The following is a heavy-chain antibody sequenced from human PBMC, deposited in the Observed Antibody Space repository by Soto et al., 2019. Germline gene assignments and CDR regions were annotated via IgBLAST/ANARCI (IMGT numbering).Heavy chain of an antibody. V-gene: IGHV1-18*01. Sequence: ASVKVSCKASGYTFIRHGISWVRQAPGQGLEWMGWISAYNGSTNYAQKLQGRVTMTTDTSTSTAYMELRSLRSDDTAVYYCARGDNSGWYYWFDPWGQGSLVTVSS. CDR2: ISAYNGST. CDR1: GYTFIRHG. J-gene: IGHJ5*02. D-gene: IGHD6-19*01. CDR3: ARGDNSGWYYWFDP.